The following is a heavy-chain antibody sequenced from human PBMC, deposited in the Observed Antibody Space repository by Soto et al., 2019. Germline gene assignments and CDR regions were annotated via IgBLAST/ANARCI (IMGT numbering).Heavy chain of an antibody. J-gene: IGHJ4*01. CDR3: ATYGDSDVYFTY. V-gene: IGHV4-61*01. CDR2: IYYSGST. D-gene: IGHD4-17*01. CDR1: CGSVSSGTYF. Sequence: SETLSLTCTGSCGSVSSGTYFWSWIVQPPGKGLEWIGYIYYSGSTNYNPSLKSRVTMSVDTSKNQFSLNLTSVTSADTAVYYCATYGDSDVYFTYWGQGPLVTVSS.